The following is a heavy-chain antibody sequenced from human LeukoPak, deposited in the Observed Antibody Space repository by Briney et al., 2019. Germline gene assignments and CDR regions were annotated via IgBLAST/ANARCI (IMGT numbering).Heavy chain of an antibody. CDR2: MSYDGVNK. D-gene: IGHD2-15*01. CDR1: GFTFSAYS. Sequence: PGRSLRLFCAASGFTFSAYSMHWVRQAPGKGLEWVVGMSYDGVNKYPADSVKGRFTISRDTSENTLHLQMNSLRVEDSALYYCARDGPPYCSGGSCYLHFWGRGTLVTVSS. CDR3: ARDGPPYCSGGSCYLHF. J-gene: IGHJ4*01. V-gene: IGHV3-30*14.